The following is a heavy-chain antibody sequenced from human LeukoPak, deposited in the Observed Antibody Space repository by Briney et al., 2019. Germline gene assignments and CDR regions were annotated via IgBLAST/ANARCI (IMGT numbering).Heavy chain of an antibody. CDR2: IYPGDSDT. D-gene: IGHD6-6*01. J-gene: IGHJ4*02. CDR3: ARQRYSSSDY. CDR1: GYSFTSYW. Sequence: LGESLKISCKDSGYSFTSYWIGWVRQMPGKGLEWMGIIYPGDSDTRYSPSFQGQVTISADKSVSTAYLQWSSLKASDTAMYYCARQRYSSSDYWGQGTLVTVSS. V-gene: IGHV5-51*01.